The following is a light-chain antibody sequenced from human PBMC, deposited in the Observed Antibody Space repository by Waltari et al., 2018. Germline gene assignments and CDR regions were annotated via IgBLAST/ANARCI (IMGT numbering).Light chain of an antibody. CDR1: RSNIGAGYD. J-gene: IGLJ2*01. CDR3: QSYDSSLSGGV. Sequence: QSVLTQPPSVSGAPGQWVTISCTGSRSNIGAGYDAPRYQQLPGTAPKPLIYGNSNRPSGVPDRFSGSKSGTSASLAITGLQAEDEADYYCQSYDSSLSGGVFGGGTKLTVL. V-gene: IGLV1-40*01. CDR2: GNS.